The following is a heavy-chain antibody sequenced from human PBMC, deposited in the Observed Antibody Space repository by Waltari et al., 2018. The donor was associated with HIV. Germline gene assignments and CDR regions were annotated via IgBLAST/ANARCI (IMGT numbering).Heavy chain of an antibody. CDR3: ARDLKDYDFWSPVDV. J-gene: IGHJ6*02. Sequence: EVQLVESGGGLVQPGGPLRLSCAAPGFSFSTYWLTWVRQAPGKGLEWLANIKQDGSEKYYADSVKGRFTVSRDNNKKSLYLQMSSLRAEDTAVYYCARDLKDYDFWSPVDVWGQGTTVTVSS. V-gene: IGHV3-7*01. D-gene: IGHD3-3*01. CDR1: GFSFSTYW. CDR2: IKQDGSEK.